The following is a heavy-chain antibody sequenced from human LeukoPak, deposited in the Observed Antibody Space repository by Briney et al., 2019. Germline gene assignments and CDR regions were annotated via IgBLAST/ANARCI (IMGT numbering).Heavy chain of an antibody. V-gene: IGHV3-23*01. CDR2: ISGSGGST. CDR3: AKGDMVRGYYYYMDV. Sequence: GGSLRLSCAASGFTFSSYGMSWVRQAPGKGLEWVSAISGSGGSTYYADSVKGRFTISRDNSKNTLYLQMNSLRAEDTAVYYCAKGDMVRGYYYYMDVWGKGTTVTISS. J-gene: IGHJ6*03. D-gene: IGHD3-10*01. CDR1: GFTFSSYG.